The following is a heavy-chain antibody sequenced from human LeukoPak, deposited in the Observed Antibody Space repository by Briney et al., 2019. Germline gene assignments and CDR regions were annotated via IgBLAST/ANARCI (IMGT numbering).Heavy chain of an antibody. CDR2: ISGSGGTT. Sequence: PGGSLRLSCAASGFTFSSCGMTWVRQAPGKGLEWVSGISGSGGTTYHVESVKGRFTISRDNSKNTLYLQMNSLRAEDTALYYCARSSVYSYDSPPDYWGQGTLVTVSS. J-gene: IGHJ4*02. CDR1: GFTFSSCG. D-gene: IGHD5-18*01. CDR3: ARSSVYSYDSPPDY. V-gene: IGHV3-23*01.